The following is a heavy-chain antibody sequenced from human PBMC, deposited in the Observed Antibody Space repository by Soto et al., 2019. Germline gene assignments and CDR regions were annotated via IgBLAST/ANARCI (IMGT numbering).Heavy chain of an antibody. CDR2: IYYGGTT. D-gene: IGHD4-4*01. CDR3: ARLGNYYQSLDP. J-gene: IGHJ5*02. V-gene: IGHV4-59*08. Sequence: QVQLQESGPGLVRPSETLSLTCTLSGGSFSPNYWSWLRQPPGKGLEWVGYIYYGGTTSYNPSLKSPVXTXLXXSKRQFSLRLSSVTAADPAVYYCARLGNYYQSLDPWGPGTLVTVSS. CDR1: GGSFSPNY.